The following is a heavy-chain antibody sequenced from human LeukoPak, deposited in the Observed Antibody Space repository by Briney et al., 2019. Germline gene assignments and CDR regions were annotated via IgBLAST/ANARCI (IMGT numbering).Heavy chain of an antibody. CDR1: GYTFTSYG. J-gene: IGHJ3*02. CDR3: ARDPEYSSLNAFDI. Sequence: GASVKVSCKASGYTFTSYGISWVRQAPGQGLEWMGWISAYNGNTNYAQKLQGRVTMTTDTSTSTAYMELRSLRSDDTAVYYCARDPEYSSLNAFDIWGQGTMVTVSS. CDR2: ISAYNGNT. V-gene: IGHV1-18*01. D-gene: IGHD6-6*01.